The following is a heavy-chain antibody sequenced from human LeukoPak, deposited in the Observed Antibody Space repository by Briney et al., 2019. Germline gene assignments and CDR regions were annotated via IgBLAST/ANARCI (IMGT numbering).Heavy chain of an antibody. CDR1: GFTFSSYA. CDR2: ISGSGGST. Sequence: GESLRLSCAASGFTFSSYAMSWVRQASGKGLEWVSAISGSGGSTYYADSVKGRFTISRDNSKNTLYLQMNSLRAEDTAVYYCAKASIDDGLRYFDWRYWYFDLWGRGTLVTVSS. CDR3: AKASIDDGLRYFDWRYWYFDL. J-gene: IGHJ2*01. D-gene: IGHD3-9*01. V-gene: IGHV3-23*01.